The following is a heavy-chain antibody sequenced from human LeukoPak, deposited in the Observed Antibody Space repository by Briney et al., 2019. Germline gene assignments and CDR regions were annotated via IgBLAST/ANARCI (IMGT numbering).Heavy chain of an antibody. V-gene: IGHV4-61*08. D-gene: IGHD3-22*01. Sequence: SETLSLTCTVSGGSVIRGGYYWSWIRQPPGKGLEWIGYIYYSGSTNYNPSLKSRVTISVDTSKNQFSLKLSSVTAADTAVYYCARVSNYYDSTADAFDIWGQGTMVTVSS. CDR1: GGSVIRGGYY. J-gene: IGHJ3*02. CDR3: ARVSNYYDSTADAFDI. CDR2: IYYSGST.